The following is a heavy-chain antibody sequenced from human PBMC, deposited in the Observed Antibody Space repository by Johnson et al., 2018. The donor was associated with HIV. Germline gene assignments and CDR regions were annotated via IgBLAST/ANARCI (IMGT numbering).Heavy chain of an antibody. J-gene: IGHJ3*02. Sequence: QVQLVESGGGVVRPGESLRLSCAASRFTFSDYYMSWIRQTPGKGLEWVSYISSSGGTIYYADSVKGRFSISRDNAKNSLYLQMNSLRAEDTAVYYCARDRGYWDAFDIWGQGTMVIVSS. D-gene: IGHD3-22*01. CDR3: ARDRGYWDAFDI. CDR2: ISSSGGTI. V-gene: IGHV3-11*04. CDR1: RFTFSDYY.